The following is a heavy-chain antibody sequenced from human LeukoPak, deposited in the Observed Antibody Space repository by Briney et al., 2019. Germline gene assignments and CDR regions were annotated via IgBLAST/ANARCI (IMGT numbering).Heavy chain of an antibody. CDR3: ARDPLTMVRGVNYYGMDV. CDR1: GLTFSSYS. D-gene: IGHD3-10*01. Sequence: GGSLRLSCAASGLTFSSYSMNWVRQAPGKGLEWVSSISSSSSYIYYADSVKGRFTISRDNAKNSLYLQMNSLRAEDTAVYYCARDPLTMVRGVNYYGMDVWGQGTTVTVSS. J-gene: IGHJ6*02. CDR2: ISSSSSYI. V-gene: IGHV3-21*01.